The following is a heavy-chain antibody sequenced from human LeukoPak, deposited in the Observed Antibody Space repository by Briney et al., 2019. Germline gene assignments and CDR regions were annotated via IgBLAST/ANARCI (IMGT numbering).Heavy chain of an antibody. CDR2: ISGSGGST. CDR3: AKIWGDDFWSGSYWYFDL. V-gene: IGHV3-23*01. Sequence: GGSLRLSCAASGFTFSSYSMNWVRQAPGKGLEWVSAISGSGGSTYYADSVKGRFTISRDNSKNTLYLQMNSLRAEDTAVYYCAKIWGDDFWSGSYWYFDLWGRGTLVTVSS. J-gene: IGHJ2*01. D-gene: IGHD3-3*01. CDR1: GFTFSSYS.